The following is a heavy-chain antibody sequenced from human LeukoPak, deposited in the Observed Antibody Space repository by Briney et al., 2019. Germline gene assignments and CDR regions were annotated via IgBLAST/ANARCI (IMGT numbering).Heavy chain of an antibody. V-gene: IGHV4-34*01. CDR1: GGSFSGYY. CDR3: ARAPDYGDSDDAFDI. Sequence: SETLSLTCAVYGGSFSGYYWSWIRQPPGKGLEWIGEIKHSGSTNYNPSLKSRVTISVDTSKNQFSLKLSSVTAADTAVYYCARAPDYGDSDDAFDIWGQGTMVTVSS. J-gene: IGHJ3*02. CDR2: IKHSGST. D-gene: IGHD4-17*01.